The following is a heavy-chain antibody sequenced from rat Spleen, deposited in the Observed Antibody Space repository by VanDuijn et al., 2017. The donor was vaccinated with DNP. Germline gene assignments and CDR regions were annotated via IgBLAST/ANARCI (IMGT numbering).Heavy chain of an antibody. CDR3: TRAGLGAIFDY. CDR2: ISISGGNT. D-gene: IGHD5-1*01. V-gene: IGHV5-46*01. J-gene: IGHJ2*01. Sequence: EVQLVESGGGLVQPGRSMKLSCAASGFTFSSFPMAWVRQAPTKGLEWVATISISGGNTYYRDSVKGRFTISTDNAKNTLYMKMNSLRSEDTATYYCTRAGLGAIFDYWGQGVMVTVSS. CDR1: GFTFSSFP.